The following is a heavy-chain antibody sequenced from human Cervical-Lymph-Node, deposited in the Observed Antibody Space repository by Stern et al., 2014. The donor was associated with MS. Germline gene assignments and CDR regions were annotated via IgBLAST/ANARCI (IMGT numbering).Heavy chain of an antibody. CDR2: ISGSSSAI. CDR1: GFTFSNFA. CDR3: AAEGDY. Sequence: EVQLLESGGDLVRPGGSLRLSCAASGFTFSNFAMNWVRQAPGKGLEWLSYISGSSSAIYYAGSVKGRFAISRDNAKNSLYLQMNSLRAEDTAVYYCAAEGDYWGQGTLVTVSS. V-gene: IGHV3-48*01. J-gene: IGHJ4*02.